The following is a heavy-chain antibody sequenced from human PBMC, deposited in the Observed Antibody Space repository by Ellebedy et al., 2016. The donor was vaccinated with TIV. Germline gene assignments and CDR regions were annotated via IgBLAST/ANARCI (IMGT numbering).Heavy chain of an antibody. Sequence: GESLKISXAASGFSVSNYGMSWVRQAPGKGLEWVSGLSGSGGSTYYADSVKGRFTISRDNSKNTLYLQMNSLRAEDTAVYYCARGNGFRGVAHLGFWGQGTLVIVSS. CDR2: LSGSGGST. D-gene: IGHD3-10*01. V-gene: IGHV3-23*01. J-gene: IGHJ4*02. CDR3: ARGNGFRGVAHLGF. CDR1: GFSVSNYG.